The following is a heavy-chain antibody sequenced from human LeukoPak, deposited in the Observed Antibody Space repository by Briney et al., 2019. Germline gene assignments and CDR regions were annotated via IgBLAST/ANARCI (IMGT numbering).Heavy chain of an antibody. V-gene: IGHV1-69*13. CDR3: ARTVLGYCRGGSCYLNGMDV. Sequence: ASVKVSCKASGGTFSSYAISWVRQAPGQGLEWMGGIIPIFGTANYAQKFQGRVTITADESTSTAYMELSRLRSEETAVYYCARTVLGYCRGGSCYLNGMDVWGQGTTVTVSS. CDR2: IIPIFGTA. CDR1: GGTFSSYA. D-gene: IGHD2-15*01. J-gene: IGHJ6*02.